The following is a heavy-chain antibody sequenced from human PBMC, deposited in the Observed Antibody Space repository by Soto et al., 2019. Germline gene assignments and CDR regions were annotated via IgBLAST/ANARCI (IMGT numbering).Heavy chain of an antibody. CDR1: GGTFSSYA. CDR3: ARGSGGVNYYYYGMDV. D-gene: IGHD3-16*01. V-gene: IGHV1-69*06. Sequence: SVKVSCKASGGTFSSYAISWVRQAPGQGLEWMGGIIPIFGTANYAQKFQGRVTITADKSTSTAYMELSSLRSEDTAVYHCARGSGGVNYYYYGMDVWGQGTTVTVSS. J-gene: IGHJ6*02. CDR2: IIPIFGTA.